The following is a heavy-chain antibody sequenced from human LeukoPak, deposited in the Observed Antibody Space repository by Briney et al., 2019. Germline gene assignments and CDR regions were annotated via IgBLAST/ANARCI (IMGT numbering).Heavy chain of an antibody. CDR1: GGSISSYY. Sequence: PSETLSLTCTVSGGSISSYYWSWIRQPAGKGLEWIGRIYTSGRTNYNPSLKSRVTISVDKSKNQFSLKLSSVTAADTAVYYCAREPGYTWYQLDQDWFDPWGQGTLVTVSS. V-gene: IGHV4-4*07. CDR2: IYTSGRT. CDR3: AREPGYTWYQLDQDWFDP. J-gene: IGHJ5*02. D-gene: IGHD2-2*01.